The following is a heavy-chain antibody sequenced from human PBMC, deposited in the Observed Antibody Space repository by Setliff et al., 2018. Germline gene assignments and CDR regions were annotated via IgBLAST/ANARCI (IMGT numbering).Heavy chain of an antibody. V-gene: IGHV1-3*01. CDR1: GYTFLNYD. CDR3: ARGRAHYYFSGSFMDY. Sequence: ASVKVSCKASGYTFLNYDIHWVRQAPGQGLEWMGWMNAGNGNTEYSQKFKGRVTLSSDTSVNIAYMELRSLTSEDTAVYYCARGRAHYYFSGSFMDYWGQGTLVTVSS. J-gene: IGHJ4*02. D-gene: IGHD3-10*01. CDR2: MNAGNGNT.